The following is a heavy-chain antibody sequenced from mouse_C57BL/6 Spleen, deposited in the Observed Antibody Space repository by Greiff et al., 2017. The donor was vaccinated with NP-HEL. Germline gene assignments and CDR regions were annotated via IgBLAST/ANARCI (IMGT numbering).Heavy chain of an antibody. CDR3: ARSITTVVGMDY. V-gene: IGHV1-82*01. CDR2: IYPGDGDT. J-gene: IGHJ4*01. D-gene: IGHD1-1*01. CDR1: GYAFSSSW. Sequence: VQRVESGPELVKPGASVKISCKASGYAFSSSWMNWVKQRPGKGLEWIGRIYPGDGDTNYNGKFKGKATLTADKSSSTAYMQLSSLTSEDSAVYFCARSITTVVGMDYWGQGTSVTVSS.